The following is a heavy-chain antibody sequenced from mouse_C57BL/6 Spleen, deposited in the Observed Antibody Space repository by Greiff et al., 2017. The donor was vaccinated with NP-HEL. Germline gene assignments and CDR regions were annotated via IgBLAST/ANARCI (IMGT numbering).Heavy chain of an antibody. CDR3: ARKIYYGPYWYFDV. CDR1: GYSITSGYY. J-gene: IGHJ1*03. Sequence: EVQLQESGPGLVKPSQSLSLTCSVTGYSITSGYYWNWIRQFPGNKLEWMGYISYDGSNNYNPSLKNRISITRDTSKNQFFLKLNSVTTEDTATYYCARKIYYGPYWYFDVWGTGTTVTVSS. V-gene: IGHV3-6*01. D-gene: IGHD1-1*01. CDR2: ISYDGSN.